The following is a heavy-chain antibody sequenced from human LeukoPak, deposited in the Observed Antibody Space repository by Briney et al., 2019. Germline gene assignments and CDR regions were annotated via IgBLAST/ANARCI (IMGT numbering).Heavy chain of an antibody. CDR3: AQDMDVSIYGYNFDY. J-gene: IGHJ4*02. D-gene: IGHD5-24*01. CDR1: GFTLSSYA. Sequence: HAGGSLSLSCAASGFTLSSYAMSWVRQAPGTGLEWVSVISGSGGSTVHADSVKGRFTISRDNSKNTLYLQMNSLRAEDTAVYYCAQDMDVSIYGYNFDYWGQGTLATVSS. V-gene: IGHV3-23*01. CDR2: ISGSGGST.